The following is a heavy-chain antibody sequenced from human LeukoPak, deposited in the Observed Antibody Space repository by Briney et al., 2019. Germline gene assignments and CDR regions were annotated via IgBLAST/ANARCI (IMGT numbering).Heavy chain of an antibody. J-gene: IGHJ4*02. D-gene: IGHD7-27*01. Sequence: GGSLGPSCAASGLTFSNYYMSWIRQAPGQGLEWLSYITNGGSSADYADSVKGRFTISRDNAKSSLYLQMNSLRAEDTAVYYCVREFWGRLDYWGQGTLVTVSS. CDR3: VREFWGRLDY. CDR1: GLTFSNYY. CDR2: ITNGGSSA. V-gene: IGHV3-11*01.